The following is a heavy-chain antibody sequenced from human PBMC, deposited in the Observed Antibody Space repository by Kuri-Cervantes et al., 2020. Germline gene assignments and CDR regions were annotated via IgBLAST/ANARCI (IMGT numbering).Heavy chain of an antibody. CDR2: SDYGGNI. D-gene: IGHD2-8*02. Sequence: GSLRLSCTVSGGSIIDINYYWGWIRQPPGGGLEWIASSDYGGNIFYNPSLQSRITLSVDTSTSQFFLKLTSMTASDTAIYFCATTYWDVNVGRVNSFHRWGQGTLVTVSS. J-gene: IGHJ5*02. CDR1: GGSIIDINYY. CDR3: ATTYWDVNVGRVNSFHR. V-gene: IGHV4-39*01.